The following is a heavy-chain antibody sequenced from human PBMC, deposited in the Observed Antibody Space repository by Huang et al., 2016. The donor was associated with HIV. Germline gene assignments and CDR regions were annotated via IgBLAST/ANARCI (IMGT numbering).Heavy chain of an antibody. J-gene: IGHJ5*02. V-gene: IGHV4-59*02. CDR1: GDSVSSHY. CDR3: VRDQGRLAVGGIDNWFDP. D-gene: IGHD6-19*01. Sequence: QVRLQESGPGLVKPSETLSLSCTVSGDSVSSHYWGWIRHPPGKGLEWIGTVYDSGTTKYNPGLNSRITISVDTSKNGFSLNITSVSAADTAMYFCVRDQGRLAVGGIDNWFDPWGQGALVTVSS. CDR2: VYDSGTT.